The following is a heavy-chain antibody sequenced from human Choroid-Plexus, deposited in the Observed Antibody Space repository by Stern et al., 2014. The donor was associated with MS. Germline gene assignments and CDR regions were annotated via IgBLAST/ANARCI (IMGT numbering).Heavy chain of an antibody. V-gene: IGHV3-30*18. CDR1: GFTFGSCA. J-gene: IGHJ5*02. D-gene: IGHD2/OR15-2a*01. Sequence: VQLEESGGGVVQPGRPLRLSCVASGFTFGSCAMNWVRQAPGKGLAWVAGVSYDGSNKYYADSVKGRFTISRDNSQNTLYMQMSSLRPEDTAVYYCAKDRQYLTYFFDHWGQGSLVTVSS. CDR3: AKDRQYLTYFFDH. CDR2: VSYDGSNK.